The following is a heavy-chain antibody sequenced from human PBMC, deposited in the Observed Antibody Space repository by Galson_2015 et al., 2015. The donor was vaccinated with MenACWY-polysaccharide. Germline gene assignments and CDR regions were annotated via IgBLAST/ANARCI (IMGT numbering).Heavy chain of an antibody. CDR1: GFTFSSNS. V-gene: IGHV3-21*01. CDR3: ARDFAYGDYIDY. CDR2: ISSSSSYI. Sequence: SLRLSCAASGFTFSSNSMNWVRQAPGKGLEWVSSISSSSSYIYYADSVKGRFTISRDNAKNSLYLQMNSLRAEDTAVYYCARDFAYGDYIDYWGQGILVTVSS. J-gene: IGHJ4*02. D-gene: IGHD4-17*01.